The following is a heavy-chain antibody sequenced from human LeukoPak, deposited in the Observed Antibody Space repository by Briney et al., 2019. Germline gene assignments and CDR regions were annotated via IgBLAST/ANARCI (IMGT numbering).Heavy chain of an antibody. V-gene: IGHV4-59*01. J-gene: IGHJ4*02. CDR1: GGSMSPYY. Sequence: SSETLSLTCRVSGGSMSPYYWSWIRQPPGKGLEWIGYIYYSGTTNFNPSLKSRITMSVDTTKNQHSLKLTTVTAADTAVYYCARGLRITTFEVPTCFDYWGRGTQVTV. D-gene: IGHD3-3*01. CDR3: ARGLRITTFEVPTCFDY. CDR2: IYYSGTT.